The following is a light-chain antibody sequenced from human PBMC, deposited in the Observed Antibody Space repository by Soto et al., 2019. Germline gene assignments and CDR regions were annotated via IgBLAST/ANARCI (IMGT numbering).Light chain of an antibody. CDR3: QQYKEWPPWT. CDR2: GAS. V-gene: IGKV3-15*01. Sequence: EVVLTQSPVTLSLSPGERXTLXCRASQSFRGLLAWYQQKPGQAPRLLIYGASTRATGIPARFSGSGSGTEFTLTISSLQSEDFAIYYCQQYKEWPPWTFGQGTKVDIK. CDR1: QSFRGL. J-gene: IGKJ1*01.